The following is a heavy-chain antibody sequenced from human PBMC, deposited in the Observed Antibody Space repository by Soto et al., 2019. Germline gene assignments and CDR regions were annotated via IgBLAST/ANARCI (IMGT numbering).Heavy chain of an antibody. Sequence: LTIGDFGSRRIRQTPWKGVVWLVFLRGRAYSATTEYAASVKGRFTISRDNSKSSVYLQMNGLKTEETVVYYFTRPAHAELEISHYVLASWVPGSLVT. CDR3: TRPAHAELEISHYVLAS. CDR1: LTIGDFG. J-gene: IGHJ5*01. V-gene: IGHV3-49*03. D-gene: IGHD4-4*01. CDR2: LRGRAYSATT.